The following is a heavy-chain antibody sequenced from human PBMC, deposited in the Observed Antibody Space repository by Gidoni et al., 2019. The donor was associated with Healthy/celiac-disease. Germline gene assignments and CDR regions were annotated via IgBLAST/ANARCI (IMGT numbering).Heavy chain of an antibody. CDR2: ISVSGGST. J-gene: IGHJ4*02. CDR1: GFTFSSYA. CDR3: AERGRGMVFDY. D-gene: IGHD3-16*01. Sequence: EVPLLESGGGLVQPGGSLRLSCAASGFTFSSYAMSWVRQAPGKGLEWGSAISVSGGSTYYADSVKGLFTISRDNSKNTLYLQMNSLRAEDTAVYYCAERGRGMVFDYWGQGTLVTVSS. V-gene: IGHV3-23*01.